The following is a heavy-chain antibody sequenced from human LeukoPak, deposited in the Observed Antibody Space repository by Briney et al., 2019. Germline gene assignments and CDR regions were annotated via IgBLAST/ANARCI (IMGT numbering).Heavy chain of an antibody. CDR1: GGSISSYY. Sequence: SETLSLTCTVSGGSISSYYWSWIRQPPGKGLEWIGYIYYSGSTNYNPSLKSRVTISVDTSKNQFSLELSSVTAADTAVYYCARGGTYYDFWSGYRDAFDIWGQGTMVTVSS. J-gene: IGHJ3*02. D-gene: IGHD3-3*01. V-gene: IGHV4-59*01. CDR2: IYYSGST. CDR3: ARGGTYYDFWSGYRDAFDI.